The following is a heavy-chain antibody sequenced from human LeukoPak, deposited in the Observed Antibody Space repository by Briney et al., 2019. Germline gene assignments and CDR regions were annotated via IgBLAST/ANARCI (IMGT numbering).Heavy chain of an antibody. Sequence: SKTLSLTCTVSGNSISSYYWSWIRQPAGKGLEWIGRIYTSGSTNYNPSLKSRITMSVDTSKNQFSLNLSSVTAADTAFYYCARETTGLARYFDYWGQGTLVTVSS. CDR2: IYTSGST. J-gene: IGHJ4*02. CDR1: GNSISSYY. D-gene: IGHD4-11*01. V-gene: IGHV4-4*07. CDR3: ARETTGLARYFDY.